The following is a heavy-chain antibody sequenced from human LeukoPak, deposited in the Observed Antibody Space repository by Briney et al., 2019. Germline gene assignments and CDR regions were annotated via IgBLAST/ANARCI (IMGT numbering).Heavy chain of an antibody. Sequence: SETLSLTCTVSGGSISSSSYYWGWIRQPPGKGLEWIGSIYYSGSTYYNPSLKSRVTISVDRSKNQFSLKLSSVTAADTAVYYCARLSGYAQGNAFDIWGQGTMVTVSS. CDR3: ARLSGYAQGNAFDI. CDR1: GGSISSSSYY. V-gene: IGHV4-39*07. J-gene: IGHJ3*02. CDR2: IYYSGST. D-gene: IGHD5-12*01.